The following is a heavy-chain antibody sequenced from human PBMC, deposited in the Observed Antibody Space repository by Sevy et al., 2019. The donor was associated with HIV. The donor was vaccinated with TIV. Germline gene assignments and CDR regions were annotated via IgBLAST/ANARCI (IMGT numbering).Heavy chain of an antibody. CDR3: ATERAPSGAVATFDY. CDR2: ISYDGSNK. CDR1: GFTFSSYA. D-gene: IGHD6-19*01. V-gene: IGHV3-30-3*01. J-gene: IGHJ4*02. Sequence: GGSLRLSCAASGFTFSSYAMHWVRRAPGKGLEWVAVISYDGSNKDYADSVKGRFTISRDNSKNMLYLQMNSLRAEDTAVYYCATERAPSGAVATFDYWGQGTLVTVSS.